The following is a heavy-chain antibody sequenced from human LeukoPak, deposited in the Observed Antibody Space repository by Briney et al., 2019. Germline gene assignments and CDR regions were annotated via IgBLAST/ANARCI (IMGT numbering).Heavy chain of an antibody. CDR3: ARGRYFDWSVSDAFDI. D-gene: IGHD3-9*01. CDR1: GFTFSDFW. Sequence: GGSLRLSCAASGFTFSDFWMHWVRQAPGKGLVWVSRINSGGTVTNYADSVKGRFTISRDNSKNTLYLQMNSLRAEDTAVYYCARGRYFDWSVSDAFDIWGQGTMVTVSS. V-gene: IGHV3-74*01. J-gene: IGHJ3*02. CDR2: INSGGTVT.